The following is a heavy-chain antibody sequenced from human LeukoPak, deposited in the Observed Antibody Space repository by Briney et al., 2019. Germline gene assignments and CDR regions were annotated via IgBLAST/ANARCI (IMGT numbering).Heavy chain of an antibody. Sequence: SETLSLTCAVYGGSFSGYYWSWIRQPPGKGLEWIGEINHSGSTNYNPSLKSRVTISVDTSKNQFSLKLSSVTAADTAVYYCARLDPYCSSTSCSNEAFDIWGQGTMVTVSS. J-gene: IGHJ3*02. D-gene: IGHD2-2*01. CDR3: ARLDPYCSSTSCSNEAFDI. CDR1: GGSFSGYY. CDR2: INHSGST. V-gene: IGHV4-34*01.